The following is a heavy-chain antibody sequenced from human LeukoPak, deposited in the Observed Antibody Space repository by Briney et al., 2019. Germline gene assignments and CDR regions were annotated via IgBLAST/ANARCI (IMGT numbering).Heavy chain of an antibody. D-gene: IGHD3-22*01. CDR3: ARGGRGSAAVVAPRSFDI. CDR1: GFTFSSTH. J-gene: IGHJ3*02. Sequence: GGSLRLSCEASGFTFSSTHMVWVRQAPGKGLEWVSVTYTGGNSYYAGSVQGRFIISRDISKNTLYLQMNNLRAEDSALYYCARGGRGSAAVVAPRSFDIWGQGTMVTVSS. V-gene: IGHV3-53*01. CDR2: TYTGGNS.